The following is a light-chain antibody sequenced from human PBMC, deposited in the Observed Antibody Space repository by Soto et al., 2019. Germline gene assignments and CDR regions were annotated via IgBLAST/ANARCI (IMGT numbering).Light chain of an antibody. CDR1: QSVRSNY. Sequence: EIVLTQSPGTLSLSPGERATLSCRASQSVRSNYLAWYQQKPGQAPRLLIYGASSRATGIPDRFSGTGSGTDFPLTISRLEPEDFAVYYCQQYGGSPYTFGQGTNLEIK. CDR2: GAS. J-gene: IGKJ2*01. CDR3: QQYGGSPYT. V-gene: IGKV3-20*01.